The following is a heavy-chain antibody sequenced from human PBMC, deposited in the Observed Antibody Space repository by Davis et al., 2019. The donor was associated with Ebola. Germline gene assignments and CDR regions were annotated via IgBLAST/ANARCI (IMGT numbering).Heavy chain of an antibody. V-gene: IGHV1-69*13. CDR3: AREGIRITMVQGDSRFDP. CDR1: GGTFSSYA. CDR2: IVPIFCTA. Sequence: AASVQVSCKASGGTFSSYAISSVRQAPGQGLAWMGGIVPIFCTANYVQKFQGRVTITADESTSTAYMELSSLRSEDTAVYYCAREGIRITMVQGDSRFDPWGQGTLVTVSS. D-gene: IGHD3-10*01. J-gene: IGHJ5*02.